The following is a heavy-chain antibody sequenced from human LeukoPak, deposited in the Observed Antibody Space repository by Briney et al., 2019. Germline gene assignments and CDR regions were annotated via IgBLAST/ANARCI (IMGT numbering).Heavy chain of an antibody. J-gene: IGHJ5*02. Sequence: SETLSLTCTVSGGSISSYYWSWIRQPPGKGLKWIGYLYYSGSTNYNPSLKSRVTISVDTSKNQSSLKLSSVTAADTSVYYCARCYGDHVGWFDPWGQGTLVTVSS. CDR2: LYYSGST. V-gene: IGHV4-59*08. D-gene: IGHD4-17*01. CDR3: ARCYGDHVGWFDP. CDR1: GGSISSYY.